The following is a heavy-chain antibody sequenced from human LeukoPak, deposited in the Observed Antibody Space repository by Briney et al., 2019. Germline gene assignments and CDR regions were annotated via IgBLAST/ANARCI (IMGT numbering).Heavy chain of an antibody. CDR3: ARDGIDYGDSRDWYFDL. CDR1: GFTFSSYS. D-gene: IGHD4-17*01. Sequence: PGGSLRLSCAASGFTFSSYSMNWVRQAPGKGLEWVSSISSSSSYIYYADSVKGRFTISRDNAKNSLYLQMNSLRAEDTAVYYCARDGIDYGDSRDWYFDLWGRGTLVTVSS. J-gene: IGHJ2*01. CDR2: ISSSSSYI. V-gene: IGHV3-21*01.